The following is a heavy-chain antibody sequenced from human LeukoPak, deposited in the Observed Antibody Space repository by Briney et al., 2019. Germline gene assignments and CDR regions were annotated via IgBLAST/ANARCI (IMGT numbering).Heavy chain of an antibody. D-gene: IGHD2-15*01. V-gene: IGHV3-7*01. CDR3: ARDWRYSTFDY. CDR1: GFTFRSAW. Sequence: GGSLRLSCVVSGFTFRSAWMTWVRQAPGKGLEWVANIKEDGSQKNYVDSVKGRFTISRDNAINSLYLQMNTVRADDTAVYYCARDWRYSTFDYWGQGTLVTVSS. J-gene: IGHJ4*02. CDR2: IKEDGSQK.